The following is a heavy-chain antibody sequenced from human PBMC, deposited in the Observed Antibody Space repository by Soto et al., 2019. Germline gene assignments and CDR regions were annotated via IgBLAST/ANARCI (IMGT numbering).Heavy chain of an antibody. CDR2: INHSGST. D-gene: IGHD3-10*01. Sequence: PSETLSLTCAVYGGSFSGYYWSWIRQPPGKGLEWIGEINHSGSTNYNPSLKSRVTISVDTSKDQFSLKLSSVTAADTAVYYCARTFGELLNCFDYWGQGTLVTVSS. J-gene: IGHJ4*02. CDR1: GGSFSGYY. CDR3: ARTFGELLNCFDY. V-gene: IGHV4-34*01.